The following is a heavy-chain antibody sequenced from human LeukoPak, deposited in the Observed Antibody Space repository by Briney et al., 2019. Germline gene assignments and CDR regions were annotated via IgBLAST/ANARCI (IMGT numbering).Heavy chain of an antibody. J-gene: IGHJ4*02. Sequence: PSETLSLTCTVSGGSMSSHYWSWIRQPPGKGLEWIGYIYYSGSTNYNPSLKSRVTISVDTSKNQFSLKLSSVTAADTAVSYCARGNDYGDPLYDYWGQGTLVPVSS. CDR2: IYYSGST. V-gene: IGHV4-59*11. CDR3: ARGNDYGDPLYDY. D-gene: IGHD4-17*01. CDR1: GGSMSSHY.